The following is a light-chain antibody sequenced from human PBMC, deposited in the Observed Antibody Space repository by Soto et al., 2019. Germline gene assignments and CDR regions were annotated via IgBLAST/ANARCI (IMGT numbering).Light chain of an antibody. CDR2: DAS. J-gene: IGKJ1*01. V-gene: IGKV3-11*01. Sequence: IVLTQSPATLSLSPGERATLSWKASQSVSSYLAWYQQKPGQAPRLLIYDASNRATGIPARLSGSGSGTDFTLTSSSQEPEDFVVCYCQQYGRSPTFGQGTKVDIK. CDR1: QSVSSY. CDR3: QQYGRSPT.